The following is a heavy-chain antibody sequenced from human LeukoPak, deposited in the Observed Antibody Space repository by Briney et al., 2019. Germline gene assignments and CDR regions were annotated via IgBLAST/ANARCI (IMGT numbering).Heavy chain of an antibody. J-gene: IGHJ4*02. V-gene: IGHV3-21*06. D-gene: IGHD4-17*01. CDR1: GFTFSSYA. Sequence: GGSLRLSCAASGFTFSSYAMNWVRQAPGKGLEWVSFISKTSAKIYYGDSVRGRFTISRDNAKNSIHLQMGSLRVEDTAVYYCVRGDGDLFDFWGQGTLVSVSS. CDR2: ISKTSAKI. CDR3: VRGDGDLFDF.